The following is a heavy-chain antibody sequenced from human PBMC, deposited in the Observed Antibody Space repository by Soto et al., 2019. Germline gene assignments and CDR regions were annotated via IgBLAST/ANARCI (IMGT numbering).Heavy chain of an antibody. Sequence: QVHLVQSGAEVKKPGASVKVSCKTSGYTFSAYYMHWVRQAPGQGLEWMGWINPFSGNAVYTQKFQDRVTMTRDTSINTAYMEMSGLRSEDTAVYYCTRGQGNHWGQGSLVTVSS. J-gene: IGHJ4*02. CDR1: GYTFSAYY. V-gene: IGHV1-8*02. CDR3: TRGQGNH. CDR2: INPFSGNA.